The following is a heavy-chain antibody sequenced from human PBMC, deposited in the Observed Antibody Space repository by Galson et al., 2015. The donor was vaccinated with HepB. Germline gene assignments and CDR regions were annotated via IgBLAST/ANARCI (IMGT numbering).Heavy chain of an antibody. J-gene: IGHJ5*02. CDR1: GGTFSSYA. D-gene: IGHD4-11*01. CDR2: IIPIFGTA. V-gene: IGHV1-69*13. Sequence: SVKVSCKASGGTFSSYAISWVRQAPGQGLEWMGGIIPIFGTANYAQKFQGRVTITADESTSTAYMELSSLRSEDTAVYYCARDGEGNSNYGTSLLLPIDPWGQGTLVTVSS. CDR3: ARDGEGNSNYGTSLLLPIDP.